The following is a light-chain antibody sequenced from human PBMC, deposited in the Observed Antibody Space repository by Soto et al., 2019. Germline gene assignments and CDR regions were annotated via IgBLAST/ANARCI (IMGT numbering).Light chain of an antibody. Sequence: DIQMTQSPSSLSASVGDGVTITCRASQTISSWLTWYQQKPGKAPKLLIYKASSLKSGVPSRFSGSGSGTEFTLTISSLQPDDFATYYCQRYNSYSGAFGQGTKVDIK. CDR3: QRYNSYSGA. CDR1: QTISSW. V-gene: IGKV1-5*03. J-gene: IGKJ1*01. CDR2: KAS.